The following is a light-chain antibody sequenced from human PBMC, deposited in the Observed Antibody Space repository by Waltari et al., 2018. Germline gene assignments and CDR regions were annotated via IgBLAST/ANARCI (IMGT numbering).Light chain of an antibody. CDR3: VLYMGGGLFV. J-gene: IGLJ3*02. CDR2: RTN. Sequence: QTVVTQEPSFSVSPGGTVTLTCGLRSGPVPTINSPTWYQQTPGQAPRTLIYRTNTRSSGVPDRFSGSILGNKAALTITGAQADDESDYYCVLYMGGGLFVFGGGTKLTVL. CDR1: SGPVPTINS. V-gene: IGLV8-61*01.